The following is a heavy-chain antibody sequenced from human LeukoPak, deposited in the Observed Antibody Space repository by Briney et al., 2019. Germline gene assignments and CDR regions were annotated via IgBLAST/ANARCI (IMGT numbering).Heavy chain of an antibody. CDR3: ARDYGGYDSYFDY. Sequence: GGSLRLSCAASGLTSRFAFSDYYMSWIRQAPGKGLEWLSYISNSGDTIYYADSVRGRFTISRDNAKNSLYLQMYSLRAEDTAVYYCARDYGGYDSYFDYWGQGTLVTVSS. V-gene: IGHV3-11*04. J-gene: IGHJ4*02. CDR1: GLTSRFAFSDYY. CDR2: ISNSGDTI. D-gene: IGHD5-12*01.